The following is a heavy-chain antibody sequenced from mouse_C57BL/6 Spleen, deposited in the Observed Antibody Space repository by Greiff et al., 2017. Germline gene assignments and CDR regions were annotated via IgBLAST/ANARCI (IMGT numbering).Heavy chain of an antibody. Sequence: QVQLQQSGAELVKPGASVKISCKASGYAFSSYWMNWVKQRPGKGLEWIGQIYPGDGDTNYNGKFKGKATLTADKSSSTAYMQRSSLTSEDSAVYFCARDGLPTAMDYWGQGTSVTVSS. CDR3: ARDGLPTAMDY. CDR2: IYPGDGDT. J-gene: IGHJ4*01. D-gene: IGHD5-1*01. V-gene: IGHV1-80*01. CDR1: GYAFSSYW.